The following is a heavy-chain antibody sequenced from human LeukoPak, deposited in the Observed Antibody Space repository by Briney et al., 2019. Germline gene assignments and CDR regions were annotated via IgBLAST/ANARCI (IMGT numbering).Heavy chain of an antibody. CDR3: ARPDWNYGQDSPFDI. CDR2: INPSGGST. V-gene: IGHV1-46*01. Sequence: GASVKVSCKASGYTFTSYYMHWVRQAPGQGLEWMGIINPSGGSTSYAQKFQGRVTMTRDTSTSTVYMELSSLRSEDTAVYYCARPDWNYGQDSPFDIWGQGTMVTVSS. CDR1: GYTFTSYY. J-gene: IGHJ3*02. D-gene: IGHD1-7*01.